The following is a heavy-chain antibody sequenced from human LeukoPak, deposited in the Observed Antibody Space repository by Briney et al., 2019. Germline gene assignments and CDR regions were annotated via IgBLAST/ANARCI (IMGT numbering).Heavy chain of an antibody. CDR3: ASERLVVRGITGYFDY. D-gene: IGHD3-10*01. V-gene: IGHV3-21*01. CDR1: GFTFSDYS. Sequence: PGGSLRLSCAASGFTFSDYSMNWVRQAPGKGLAWVSSISFTSSFVYYADSVKGRFTISRDNAKNSLYLQMNSLRAEDTAVYYCASERLVVRGITGYFDYWGQGTLVTVSS. CDR2: ISFTSSFV. J-gene: IGHJ4*02.